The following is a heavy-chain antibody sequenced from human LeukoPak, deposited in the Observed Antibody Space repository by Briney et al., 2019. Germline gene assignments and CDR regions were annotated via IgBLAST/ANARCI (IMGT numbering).Heavy chain of an antibody. J-gene: IGHJ4*02. Sequence: GRSLRLSCAASGFTLSSYAMHWVRQAPGKGLEWVAVISYDGSNKYYADSVKGRFTISRDNSKNTLYLQMNSLRAEDTAVYYCARDRLRYFDWLLYSYYFDYWGQGTLVTVSS. CDR1: GFTLSSYA. V-gene: IGHV3-30*04. CDR2: ISYDGSNK. CDR3: ARDRLRYFDWLLYSYYFDY. D-gene: IGHD3-9*01.